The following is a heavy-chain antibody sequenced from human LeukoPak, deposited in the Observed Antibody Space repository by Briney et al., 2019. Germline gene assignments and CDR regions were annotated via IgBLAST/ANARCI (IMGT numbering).Heavy chain of an antibody. CDR1: LGTFTSYA. V-gene: IGHV1-69*04. J-gene: IGHJ6*02. D-gene: IGHD6-13*01. CDR2: IIAILGVA. Sequence: SVNVSSKPSLGTFTSYAISWVRQAPGQGLEWRGRIIAILGVANSAQKFQGRVTITADKSTSTAYMELSSLRSEDTAVYYCARSSAYSSSWYAQGYYYYYGIDVWGQGTTVTVSS. CDR3: ARSSAYSSSWYAQGYYYYYGIDV.